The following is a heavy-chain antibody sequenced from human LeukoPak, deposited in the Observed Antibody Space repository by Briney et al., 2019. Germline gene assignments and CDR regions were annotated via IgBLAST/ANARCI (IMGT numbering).Heavy chain of an antibody. D-gene: IGHD6-19*01. CDR1: GFTFSSYW. CDR3: AKVFGVAVAGTRGFFDY. V-gene: IGHV3-74*01. Sequence: PGGSLRLSCAASGFTFSSYWMHWVRHVPGKGLVWVARINPGGSSITYADSVKGRFTISRDNAKNTLYLQLNSLRAEDTALYYCAKVFGVAVAGTRGFFDYWGQGTLVTVSS. CDR2: INPGGSSI. J-gene: IGHJ4*02.